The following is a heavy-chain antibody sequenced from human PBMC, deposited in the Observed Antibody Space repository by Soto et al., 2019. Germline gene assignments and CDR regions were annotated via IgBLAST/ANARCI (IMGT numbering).Heavy chain of an antibody. D-gene: IGHD3-9*01. CDR2: VSGSGGST. Sequence: GGSLKLSCAASRFTFSTYAMSWVRQAPGKGLEWVSTVSGSGGSTYYADSVKGRFTISRDNSKNTLYLQMNSLRAEDTAVYYCAKEGYFGYYYGMDVWGQGTTVTVSS. J-gene: IGHJ6*02. CDR1: RFTFSTYA. CDR3: AKEGYFGYYYGMDV. V-gene: IGHV3-23*01.